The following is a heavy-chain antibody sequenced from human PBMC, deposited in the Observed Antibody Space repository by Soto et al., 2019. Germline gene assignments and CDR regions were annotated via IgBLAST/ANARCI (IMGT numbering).Heavy chain of an antibody. Sequence: QVQLVQSGAEVKKPGASVKVSCKASGYTFTSYDINWVRQATGQGLEWMGWMNPNSGNTGYAQKFQGRVTMTRNTSISTAYMELSSLRSEDTAXYXCAXHPYDILTGYSDWGQGTLVTVSS. J-gene: IGHJ4*02. CDR1: GYTFTSYD. V-gene: IGHV1-8*01. CDR3: AXHPYDILTGYSD. D-gene: IGHD3-9*01. CDR2: MNPNSGNT.